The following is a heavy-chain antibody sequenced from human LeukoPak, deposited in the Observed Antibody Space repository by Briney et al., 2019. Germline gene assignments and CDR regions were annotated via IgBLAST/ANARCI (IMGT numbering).Heavy chain of an antibody. V-gene: IGHV3-7*01. CDR1: GFTFSSYW. Sequence: GGSLRLSCAASGFTFSSYWMSWVRQAPGKGLEWVANIKQDGSEKYYADSVKGRFTISRDNSKNTLYLQMNSLRAEDTAVYYCATPGARSEDAFDIWGQGTMVTVPS. CDR2: IKQDGSEK. CDR3: ATPGARSEDAFDI. J-gene: IGHJ3*02. D-gene: IGHD2-15*01.